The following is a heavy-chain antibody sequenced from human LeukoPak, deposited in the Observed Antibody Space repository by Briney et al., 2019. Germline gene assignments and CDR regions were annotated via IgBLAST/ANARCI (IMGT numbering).Heavy chain of an antibody. Sequence: GGSLRLSCAASGFTFSSYSMNWVRQAPGKGLEWVSSISSSSSYIYYADSVKGRFTISRDNAKNSLYLQMNSLRAEDTAVYYCARDGGGPPMYDYWGQGTLVTVSS. V-gene: IGHV3-21*01. J-gene: IGHJ4*02. CDR2: ISSSSSYI. CDR1: GFTFSSYS. CDR3: ARDGGGPPMYDY. D-gene: IGHD4-23*01.